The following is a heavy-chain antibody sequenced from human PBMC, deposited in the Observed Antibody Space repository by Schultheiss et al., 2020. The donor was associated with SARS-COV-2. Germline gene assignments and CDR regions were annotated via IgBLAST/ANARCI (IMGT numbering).Heavy chain of an antibody. CDR1: GFTVSSNE. Sequence: GGSLRLSCAASGFTVSSNEMSWVRQAPGKGLEWVSAISGSGGSTYYADSVKGRFTISRDNSKNTLYLQMNSLRAEDTAVYYCAKDHPYGDYVLDYWGQGTLVTVSS. V-gene: IGHV3-23*01. CDR3: AKDHPYGDYVLDY. CDR2: ISGSGGST. D-gene: IGHD4-17*01. J-gene: IGHJ4*02.